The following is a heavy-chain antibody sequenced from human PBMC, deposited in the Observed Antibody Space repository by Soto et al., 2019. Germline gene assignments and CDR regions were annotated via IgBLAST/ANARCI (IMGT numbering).Heavy chain of an antibody. V-gene: IGHV4-31*03. CDR1: GGYSSGGGDY. D-gene: IGHD2-2*02. CDR3: ARDGVPACSSTSCYTTHCGMDV. CDR2: IYYSGST. Sequence: TLSLTCTVSGGYSSGGGDYWSWIRQHPGKGLEWIGYIYYSGSTYYNPSLKSRVTISVDTSKNQFSLKLSSVTAADTAVYYCARDGVPACSSTSCYTTHCGMDVWGQGTTVTVSS. J-gene: IGHJ6*02.